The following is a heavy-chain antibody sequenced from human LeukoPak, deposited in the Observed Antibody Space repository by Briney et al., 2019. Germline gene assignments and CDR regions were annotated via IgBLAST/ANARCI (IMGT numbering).Heavy chain of an antibody. D-gene: IGHD3-10*01. Sequence: GGSLRLSCTASGFTFGDYAMSWVRQAPGKGLEWVGFIRSKAYGGTTEYAASVKGRFTIPRDDSKSIAYLQMNSLKTEDTAVYYCTRDEGSYLDYYGSGSSPLWGQGTLVTVSS. CDR2: IRSKAYGGTT. V-gene: IGHV3-49*04. CDR1: GFTFGDYA. J-gene: IGHJ4*02. CDR3: TRDEGSYLDYYGSGSSPL.